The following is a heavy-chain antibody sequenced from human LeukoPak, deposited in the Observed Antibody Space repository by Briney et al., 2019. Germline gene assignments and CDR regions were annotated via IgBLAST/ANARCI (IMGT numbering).Heavy chain of an antibody. CDR3: ARGVSRGAPDY. CDR2: MFHSGST. Sequence: SETLSLTCTVSGYSISSGYYWGWIRQPPGKGLEWIGSMFHSGSTYYSPSLKSRVTISLDTSKNQFSLKLSSVTAADTALYYCARGVSRGAPDYWGQGTLVTVSS. CDR1: GYSISSGYY. J-gene: IGHJ4*02. D-gene: IGHD3-10*01. V-gene: IGHV4-38-2*02.